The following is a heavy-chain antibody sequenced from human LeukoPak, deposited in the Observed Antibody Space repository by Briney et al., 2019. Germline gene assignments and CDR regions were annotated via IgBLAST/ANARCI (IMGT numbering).Heavy chain of an antibody. CDR2: INGGGYNT. D-gene: IGHD5-24*01. CDR1: GFTFSSYA. J-gene: IGHJ4*02. Sequence: GGSLRLSCAASGFTFSSYAMTWVRQAPGKGLEWVSAINGGGYNTYYADSVKGRFTISRDNSENTLYLQMNSLRAEDTAVYYCAKGRDGYIVFDCWGQGTLVTVSS. V-gene: IGHV3-23*01. CDR3: AKGRDGYIVFDC.